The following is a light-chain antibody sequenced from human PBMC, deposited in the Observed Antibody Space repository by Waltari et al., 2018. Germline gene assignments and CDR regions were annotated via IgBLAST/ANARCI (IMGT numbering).Light chain of an antibody. CDR2: GAS. J-gene: IGKJ2*01. CDR1: QSVSSN. CDR3: QQYNNWPPNT. V-gene: IGKV3-15*01. Sequence: EIVMTQSPATLSVSPGERVTLPCRASQSVSSNLAWYQQRLGQDPRLLIYGASARATGIPARFSGSGSGTEFTLTISSLQSEDFAVYYCQQYNNWPPNTFGQGTKLEIK.